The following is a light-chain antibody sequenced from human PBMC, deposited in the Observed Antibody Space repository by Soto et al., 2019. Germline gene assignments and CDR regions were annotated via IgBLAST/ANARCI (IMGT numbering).Light chain of an antibody. J-gene: IGKJ4*01. CDR2: GAS. Sequence: EIVLTQSPGTLSLSPGERATLSCRASQSVSSSYLAWYQQKPGQAPRLLIYGASSRATGIPDRFSGSGSGTDFTLTISRLEPEDCAVYYCQLYGSPPLTFGGGTKVEIK. CDR1: QSVSSSY. CDR3: QLYGSPPLT. V-gene: IGKV3-20*01.